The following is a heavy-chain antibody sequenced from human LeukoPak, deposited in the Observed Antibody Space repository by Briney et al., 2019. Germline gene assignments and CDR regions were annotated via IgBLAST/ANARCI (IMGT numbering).Heavy chain of an antibody. CDR2: IYYSGST. J-gene: IGHJ5*02. CDR1: GGSISSYY. Sequence: SETLSLTCTVSGGSISSYYWSWIRQPPGKGLEWIGYIYYSGSTNYNPSLKSRVTISVDTSKNQFSLKLSSVTAADTAVYYCARSRARVGATTHWFDPWGQGTLVTVSS. D-gene: IGHD1-26*01. CDR3: ARSRARVGATTHWFDP. V-gene: IGHV4-59*08.